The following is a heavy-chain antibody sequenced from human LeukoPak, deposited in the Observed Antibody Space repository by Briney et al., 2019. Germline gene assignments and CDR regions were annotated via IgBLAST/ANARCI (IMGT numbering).Heavy chain of an antibody. V-gene: IGHV1-18*01. CDR3: ARDSQLLWFGDFDY. CDR1: GYTFTSHG. Sequence: ASVKVSCKASGYTFTSHGIGWVRQAPGQGLEWMGWISAYNGNTNYAQKVQGRVTMTTDTSTSTAYMELRSLRSDDTAVYYCARDSQLLWFGDFDYWGQGTLVTVSS. J-gene: IGHJ4*02. CDR2: ISAYNGNT. D-gene: IGHD3-10*01.